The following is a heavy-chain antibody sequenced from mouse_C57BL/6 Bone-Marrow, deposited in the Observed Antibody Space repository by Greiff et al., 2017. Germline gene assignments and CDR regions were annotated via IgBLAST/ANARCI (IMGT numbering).Heavy chain of an antibody. Sequence: VQLQQPGTELVKPGASVKLSCKASGYTFTSYWMHWVKQRPGQGLEWIGNINPSNGGTNYNEKFKGKATLTADKSSSTAYMQLSSLTSEDSAVYFCARSRGKVYFDYWGQGTTLTVSS. CDR1: GYTFTSYW. V-gene: IGHV1-53*01. CDR3: ARSRGKVYFDY. CDR2: INPSNGGT. J-gene: IGHJ2*01.